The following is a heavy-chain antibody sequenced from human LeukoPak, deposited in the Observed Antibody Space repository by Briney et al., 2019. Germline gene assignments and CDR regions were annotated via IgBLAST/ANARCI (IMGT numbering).Heavy chain of an antibody. CDR1: GFTFSSYA. V-gene: IGHV3-23*01. D-gene: IGHD5-12*01. J-gene: IGHJ4*02. Sequence: PGGSLRLSCAASGFTFSSYAMSWVRQAPGKGLEWVSAISGSGGSTYYADSVRGRFTISRDNSKNTLYLQMNSLRAEDTAVYYCAKGPKFVDIVATSSGHFDYWGQGTLVTVSS. CDR2: ISGSGGST. CDR3: AKGPKFVDIVATSSGHFDY.